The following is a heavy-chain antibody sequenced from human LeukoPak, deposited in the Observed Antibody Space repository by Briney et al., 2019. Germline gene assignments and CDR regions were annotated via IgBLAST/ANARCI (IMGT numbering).Heavy chain of an antibody. J-gene: IGHJ4*02. CDR1: GYTLTGFY. CDR2: INPNSGGT. V-gene: IGHV1-2*02. D-gene: IGHD2-2*01. Sequence: ASVTVSCKASGYTLTGFYMHWVRQAPGQGLEWMGWINPNSGGTNYAQKFQGRVTMTRDTSISTAYMELSRLRSDDTAVYYCAREGIVVVPVFDYWGQGTLVTVSS. CDR3: AREGIVVVPVFDY.